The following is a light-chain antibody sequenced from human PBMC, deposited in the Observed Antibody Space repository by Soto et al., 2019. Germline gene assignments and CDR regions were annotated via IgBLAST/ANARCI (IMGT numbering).Light chain of an antibody. Sequence: DIEMTQSPSTLAASLGDRVTITCRASQNINSWFAWYQQKPGKAPNLLIYKASSLESGVPSRLSGSGSGTEFTLTISSLQPDDFATYYCQQYKSYWTFGQGTKVDIK. CDR3: QQYKSYWT. V-gene: IGKV1-5*03. CDR2: KAS. J-gene: IGKJ1*01. CDR1: QNINSW.